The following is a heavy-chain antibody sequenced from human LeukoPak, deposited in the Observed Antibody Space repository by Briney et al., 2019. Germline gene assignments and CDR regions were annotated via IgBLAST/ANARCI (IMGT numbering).Heavy chain of an antibody. V-gene: IGHV3-7*03. J-gene: IGHJ4*02. Sequence: PGGSLRLSCAASGFTFSSYWMSWVRQAPGKGLEWVANIKQDGSEKYYVDSVKGRFTISRDNAKNSLYLQMNSQRAEDTAVYYCARERPIVADVDLDYWGQGTLVTVSS. CDR2: IKQDGSEK. D-gene: IGHD5-12*01. CDR3: ARERPIVADVDLDY. CDR1: GFTFSSYW.